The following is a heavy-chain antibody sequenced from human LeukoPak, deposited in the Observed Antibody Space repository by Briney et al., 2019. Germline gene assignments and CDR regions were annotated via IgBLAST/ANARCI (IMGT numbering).Heavy chain of an antibody. J-gene: IGHJ6*02. D-gene: IGHD3-10*01. V-gene: IGHV1-2*04. Sequence: ASVKVSCKASGYTFTGYYMHWVRQAPGQGLEWMGWINPNSGGTNYAQKFQGWVTMTRDTSISTAYMELSRLRSDDTAVYYCASQGLGGNYYGMDVWGQGTTVTVSS. CDR1: GYTFTGYY. CDR3: ASQGLGGNYYGMDV. CDR2: INPNSGGT.